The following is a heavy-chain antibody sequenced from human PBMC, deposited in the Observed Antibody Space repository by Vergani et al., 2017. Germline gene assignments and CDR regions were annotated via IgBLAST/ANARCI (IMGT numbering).Heavy chain of an antibody. V-gene: IGHV3-23*01. CDR1: GFTFNHYA. CDR3: SKANPRNSXYDYLYYYHAMDV. CDR2: ISGSGGST. Sequence: DVPLLESGGDLVQPGGFLRLSCAASGFTFNHYAMNWVRQAPGKGLEWVSGISGSGGSTYYAGYVKRRFTISRDSSKNTLYLQMNSLCAGDTAVYYCSKANPRNSXYDYLYYYHAMDVWGQGTTVTVSS. J-gene: IGHJ6*02. D-gene: IGHD5-12*01.